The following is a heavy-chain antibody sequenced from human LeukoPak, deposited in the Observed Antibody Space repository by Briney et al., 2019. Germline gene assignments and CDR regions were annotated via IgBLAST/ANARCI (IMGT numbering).Heavy chain of an antibody. J-gene: IGHJ4*02. V-gene: IGHV4-30-2*01. CDR2: IYHSGST. D-gene: IGHD3-16*02. CDR1: GGSLSSGGYS. Sequence: SETLSLTCTVSGGSLSSGGYSWRWIPPPPGKGLGGVGYIYHSGSTYYNPSLKSRVTISVDRSKNQFSLKLSSVTAADTAVYYCARVAAGGPYDYVWGSYRFIDYWGQGTLVTVSS. CDR3: ARVAAGGPYDYVWGSYRFIDY.